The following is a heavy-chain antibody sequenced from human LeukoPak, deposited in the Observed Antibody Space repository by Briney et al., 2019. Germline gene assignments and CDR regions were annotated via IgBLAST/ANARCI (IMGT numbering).Heavy chain of an antibody. J-gene: IGHJ3*02. V-gene: IGHV1-18*01. Sequence: ASVKVSCKASGYAFTSYGISWVRQAPGQGLEWMGWISAYNGNTNYAQKLQGRVTMTTDTSTSTAYMELRSLRSDDTAVYYCARGHSGGPWRGAFDIWGQGTMVTVSS. D-gene: IGHD2-15*01. CDR2: ISAYNGNT. CDR1: GYAFTSYG. CDR3: ARGHSGGPWRGAFDI.